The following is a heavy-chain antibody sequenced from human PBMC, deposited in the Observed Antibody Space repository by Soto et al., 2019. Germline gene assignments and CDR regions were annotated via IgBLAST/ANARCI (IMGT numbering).Heavy chain of an antibody. J-gene: IGHJ4*02. CDR2: IYPGDHET. Sequence: GESLKISCQSSGYTFSNFWIGWVRQLPGKGLEWMGIIYPGDHETRYSPSFHGKVTISADRSINTAYLQWNSLEASDTAFYFCPRSPRSSPYFDYWGQGALVTVSS. V-gene: IGHV5-51*01. CDR1: GYTFSNFW. CDR3: PRSPRSSPYFDY. D-gene: IGHD6-13*01.